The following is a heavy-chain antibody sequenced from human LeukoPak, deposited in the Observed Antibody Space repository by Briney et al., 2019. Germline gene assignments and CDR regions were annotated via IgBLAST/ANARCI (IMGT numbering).Heavy chain of an antibody. V-gene: IGHV3-9*01. CDR1: GFTFDDYA. Sequence: PGGSLRLSCADSGFTFDDYAMHWVRQAPGKGLEWVSGISWNSGSIGYADSVKGRFTISRDNAKNSLYLQMNSLRAEDTALYYCAKDIRGDGYNAYYYYYGMDVWGQGTTVTVSS. CDR3: AKDIRGDGYNAYYYYYGMDV. D-gene: IGHD5-24*01. CDR2: ISWNSGSI. J-gene: IGHJ6*02.